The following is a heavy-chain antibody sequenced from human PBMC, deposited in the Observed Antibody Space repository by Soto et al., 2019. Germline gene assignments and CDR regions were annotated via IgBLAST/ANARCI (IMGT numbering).Heavy chain of an antibody. J-gene: IGHJ4*02. V-gene: IGHV3-23*01. CDR1: GFTFSSYA. D-gene: IGHD5-18*01. CDR2: ISGSGGST. CDR3: AKKGSRGYSYGYLPRDY. Sequence: EVPLLESGGGLVQPGGSLRLSCAASGFTFSSYAMSWVRQAPGKGLEWVSAISGSGGSTYYADSVKGRFTISRDNSKNTLYLQMNSLRAEDTAVYYCAKKGSRGYSYGYLPRDYWGQGTLVTVSS.